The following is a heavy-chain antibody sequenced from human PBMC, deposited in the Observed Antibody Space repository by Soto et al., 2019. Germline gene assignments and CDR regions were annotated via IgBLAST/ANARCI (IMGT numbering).Heavy chain of an antibody. V-gene: IGHV1-8*01. CDR1: RYRFANNY. Sequence: VSAKVSSKACRYRFANNYIYWVHQATGQGLEWMGWMNPKSGNTGYAQQFQGRVIMTRDTSASTAYMELSSLRSKDTAVYYCARGSGYYYWDDYWGQGTLVTVSS. D-gene: IGHD3-22*01. J-gene: IGHJ4*02. CDR2: MNPKSGNT. CDR3: ARGSGYYYWDDY.